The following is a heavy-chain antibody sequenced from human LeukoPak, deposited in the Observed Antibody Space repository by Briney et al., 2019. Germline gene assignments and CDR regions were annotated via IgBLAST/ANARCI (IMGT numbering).Heavy chain of an antibody. V-gene: IGHV3-23*01. Sequence: GGSLRLSCAASGFTFSSYAMSWVRQAPGKGLEWVSAISGSTGSTYCADSVKGRFTISRDNSKSTLYLQMNSLRAEDAAVYYCAKDDHGGSGWRDYFDYWGQGTLVTVSS. CDR3: AKDDHGGSGWRDYFDY. CDR2: ISGSTGST. J-gene: IGHJ4*02. CDR1: GFTFSSYA. D-gene: IGHD6-19*01.